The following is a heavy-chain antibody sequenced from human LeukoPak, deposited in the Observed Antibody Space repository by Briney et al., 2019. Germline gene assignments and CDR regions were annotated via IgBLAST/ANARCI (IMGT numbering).Heavy chain of an antibody. CDR2: IRSKGNSYAT. CDR3: TRQAYYYDSSHMDV. D-gene: IGHD3-22*01. J-gene: IGHJ6*02. CDR1: GFTFSGSA. V-gene: IGHV3-73*01. Sequence: GGSLRLSCAASGFTFSGSAMHWVRQASGKGLEWVGGIRSKGNSYATAYAASVRGRFTISRDDSKNTAYLQMNSLKTEDTAVYYCTRQAYYYDSSHMDVWGQGTTVTVSS.